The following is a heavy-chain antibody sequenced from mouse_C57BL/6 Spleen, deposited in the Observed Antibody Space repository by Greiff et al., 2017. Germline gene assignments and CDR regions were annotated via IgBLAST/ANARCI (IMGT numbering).Heavy chain of an antibody. D-gene: IGHD2-5*01. V-gene: IGHV1-9*01. Sequence: QVQLQQSGAELMKPGASVKLSCKATGYTFTGYWIEWVKQRPGHGLEWIGYILPGSGSTNYYEKFKGKATFTADTPSNTAYMQLSSLTTGDSAIYYCATYSNYYFDYWGQGTTLTVSS. CDR1: GYTFTGYW. J-gene: IGHJ2*01. CDR2: ILPGSGST. CDR3: ATYSNYYFDY.